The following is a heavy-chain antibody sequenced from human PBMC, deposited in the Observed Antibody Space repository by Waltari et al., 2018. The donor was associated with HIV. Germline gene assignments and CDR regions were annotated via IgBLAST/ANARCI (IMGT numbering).Heavy chain of an antibody. J-gene: IGHJ4*02. D-gene: IGHD3-22*01. CDR1: GGSISGDY. Sequence: QVQLQESGPGLVKPSETLSITCTVSGGSISGDYWSWIRQSPGKRLEYIGYINYSGSTSYNPSLKSRVTISIDTSKNQFFLKLTSVTAADTALYYCARFYDITGYYSYYFDYWGQGALVTVSS. V-gene: IGHV4-59*01. CDR3: ARFYDITGYYSYYFDY. CDR2: INYSGST.